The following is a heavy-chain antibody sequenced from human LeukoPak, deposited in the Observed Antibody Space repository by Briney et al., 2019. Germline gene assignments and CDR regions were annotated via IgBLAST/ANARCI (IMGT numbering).Heavy chain of an antibody. V-gene: IGHV3-30*18. CDR3: AKVGGSGSYQNTPFDY. Sequence: GSLRLSCAASGFTFSSYGMHWVRQAPGKGLEWVAVISYDGSNKYYADSVRGRFTISRDNSKNTLYLQMNSLRAEDTAVYYCAKVGGSGSYQNTPFDYWGQGTLVTVSS. D-gene: IGHD3-10*01. CDR1: GFTFSSYG. CDR2: ISYDGSNK. J-gene: IGHJ4*02.